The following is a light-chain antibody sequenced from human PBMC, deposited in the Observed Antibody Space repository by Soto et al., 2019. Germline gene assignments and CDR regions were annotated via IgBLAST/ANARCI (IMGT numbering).Light chain of an antibody. CDR1: SSDVGGYNY. Sequence: QSALTQPASVSGSPGQSITISCTGTSSDVGGYNYVSWYQQHPGKAPKLMIYEVSNRPSGFSNRFPGSKSGNTAFLTISGLQAEDEADYYCSSYTSSSTLVFGGGTKLTVL. J-gene: IGLJ2*01. V-gene: IGLV2-14*01. CDR2: EVS. CDR3: SSYTSSSTLV.